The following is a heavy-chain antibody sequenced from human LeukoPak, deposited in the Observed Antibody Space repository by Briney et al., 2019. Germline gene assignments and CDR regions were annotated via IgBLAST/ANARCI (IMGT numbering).Heavy chain of an antibody. CDR2: ISYDGSNK. J-gene: IGHJ4*02. CDR3: AKARPYCSSTSCAVFDH. D-gene: IGHD2-2*01. CDR1: GFTFSDYW. Sequence: PGGSLRLSCAASGFTFSDYWMTWVRQAPGKGLEWVAVISYDGSNKYYADSVKGRFTISRDNSKNTLYLQMNSLRAEDTAVYYCAKARPYCSSTSCAVFDHWGQGTLVTVSS. V-gene: IGHV3-30*18.